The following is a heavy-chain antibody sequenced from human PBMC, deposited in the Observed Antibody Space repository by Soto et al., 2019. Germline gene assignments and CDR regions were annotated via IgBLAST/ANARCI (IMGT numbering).Heavy chain of an antibody. Sequence: SDTLSLTCTVSGGSISSDDYYWSWIRQPPGKGLEWIGYIYYSGSTYYSPSLKSRVTISVDTSKNQFSLNLDSVTAADTAVYYCARAPTAAAGQGWFHPWGQGTLVTVSS. CDR1: GGSISSDDYY. J-gene: IGHJ5*02. CDR2: IYYSGST. CDR3: ARAPTAAAGQGWFHP. V-gene: IGHV4-30-4*02. D-gene: IGHD6-13*01.